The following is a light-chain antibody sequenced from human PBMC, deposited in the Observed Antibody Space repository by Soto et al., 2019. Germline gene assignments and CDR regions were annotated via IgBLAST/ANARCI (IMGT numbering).Light chain of an antibody. CDR1: SRDVGGYNL. V-gene: IGLV2-23*01. CDR3: CARADTSSVL. J-gene: IGLJ2*01. CDR2: EGT. Sequence: QSVLTQPASVSGSPGQSIIISCTGTSRDVGGYNLFSWYQQYPDKAPKLIIYEGTKRPSGVSNRFSGSWSGNTASLTISGLQAEDEADYYCCARADTSSVLFGGGTKLTV.